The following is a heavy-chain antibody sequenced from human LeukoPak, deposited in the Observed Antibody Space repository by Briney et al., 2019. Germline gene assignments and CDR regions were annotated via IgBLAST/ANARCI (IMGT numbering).Heavy chain of an antibody. V-gene: IGHV4-39*07. J-gene: IGHJ4*02. CDR2: IYYSGST. D-gene: IGHD5-12*01. CDR3: ASGGTASIVATIDLYY. Sequence: SETLSLTCTVSGGSISSSSYYWGWIRQPPGKGLEWIGSIYYSGSTYYNPSLKSRVTISVDTSKNQFSLKLSSVTAADTAVYYCASGGTASIVATIDLYYWGQGTLVTVSS. CDR1: GGSISSSSYY.